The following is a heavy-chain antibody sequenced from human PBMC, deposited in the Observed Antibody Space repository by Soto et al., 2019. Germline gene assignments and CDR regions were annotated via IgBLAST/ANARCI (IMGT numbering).Heavy chain of an antibody. CDR1: GYTFTYVY. CDR2: ITPYNGNT. V-gene: IGHV1-45*02. Sequence: QMHLVQSGAEVKRTGSSVKISCKASGYTFTYVYLHWVRQAPGQSLEWMGCITPYNGNTRYAQKFQDRVTITRDGSLTVFLELSSLRSEDTAIYYCARSSYYGSDTYTDYGVVVWCQGTTVTVSS. D-gene: IGHD3-10*01. CDR3: ARSSYYGSDTYTDYGVVV. J-gene: IGHJ6*02.